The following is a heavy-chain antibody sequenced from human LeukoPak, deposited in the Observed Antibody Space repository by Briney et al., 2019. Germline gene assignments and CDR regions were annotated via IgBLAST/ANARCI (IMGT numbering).Heavy chain of an antibody. V-gene: IGHV3-48*04. CDR1: GFMFTTYN. CDR2: ISKSSSTI. CDR3: AVDRRQGPTVTTFSPFDY. Sequence: GGSLRLSCAASGFMFTTYNMNWVRQAPGKGLEWVSYISKSSSTIYYADSVQGRFTISKDNTRNSLYLQMSNLRAEDTAVYYCAVDRRQGPTVTTFSPFDYWGQGTLVTVSS. D-gene: IGHD4-17*01. J-gene: IGHJ4*02.